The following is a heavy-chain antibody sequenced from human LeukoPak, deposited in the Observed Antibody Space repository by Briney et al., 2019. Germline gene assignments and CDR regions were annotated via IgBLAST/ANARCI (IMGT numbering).Heavy chain of an antibody. Sequence: PGGSLRLSCAASGFTFSSYAMSWVRQAPGKGLEWVSAISGSGGSTYYADSVKGRFTISRDNSKNTLYLRMNSLRAEDTAVYYCAKMAVGVVVPAAMHTFDYWGQGTLVTVSS. J-gene: IGHJ4*02. CDR3: AKMAVGVVVPAAMHTFDY. CDR1: GFTFSSYA. V-gene: IGHV3-23*01. CDR2: ISGSGGST. D-gene: IGHD2-2*01.